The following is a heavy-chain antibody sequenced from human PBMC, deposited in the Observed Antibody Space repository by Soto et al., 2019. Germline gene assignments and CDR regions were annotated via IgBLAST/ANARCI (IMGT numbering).Heavy chain of an antibody. CDR3: AREGTYYYGSGSYRVDY. D-gene: IGHD3-10*01. CDR2: IIPILGIA. Sequence: QVQLVQSGAEVKKPGSSVKVSCKASGGTFSSYTISWVRQAPGQGLEWMGRIIPILGIANYAQKFQGRVTITADKYTSTAYMELSSLRSEDTAVYYCAREGTYYYGSGSYRVDYWGQGTLVTVSS. CDR1: GGTFSSYT. J-gene: IGHJ4*02. V-gene: IGHV1-69*08.